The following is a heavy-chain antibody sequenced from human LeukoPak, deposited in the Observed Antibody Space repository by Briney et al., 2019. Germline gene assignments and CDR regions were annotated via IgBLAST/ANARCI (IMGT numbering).Heavy chain of an antibody. CDR2: ISYDGSNK. V-gene: IGHV3-30-3*02. CDR1: GFTFSSYA. J-gene: IGHJ4*02. CDR3: AKSEVTTAYFDY. D-gene: IGHD4-17*01. Sequence: GRSLRLSCAASGFTFSSYAMHWVRQAPGKELEWVAVISYDGSNKYYADSVKGRFTISRDNSKNTLYLQMNSLRAEDTAVYYCAKSEVTTAYFDYWGQGTLVTVSS.